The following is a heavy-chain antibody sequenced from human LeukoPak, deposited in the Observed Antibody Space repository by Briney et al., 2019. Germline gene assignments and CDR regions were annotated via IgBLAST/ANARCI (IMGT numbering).Heavy chain of an antibody. CDR3: ARDPIAAVRFDH. D-gene: IGHD6-13*01. CDR2: IWYDGSNK. V-gene: IGHV3-33*08. J-gene: IGHJ4*02. Sequence: QPGGSLRLSCVASGFTFSSYWMHWVRQAPGKGLEWVAVIWYDGSNKYYADSVKGRFTISRDNSKNTLYLQMNSLRAEDTAVYYCARDPIAAVRFDHWGQGTLVTVSS. CDR1: GFTFSSYW.